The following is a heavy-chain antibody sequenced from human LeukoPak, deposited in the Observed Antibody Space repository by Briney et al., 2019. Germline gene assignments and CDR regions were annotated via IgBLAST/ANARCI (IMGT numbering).Heavy chain of an antibody. Sequence: GGSLRLSCAASGFTFSGSAMHWVRQASGKGLEWVGRIRSKANSYATAYAASVKGRFTISRDDSKNTAYLQMNSLRAEDTAVYYCASHLWVFGVVITPFDYWGQGTLVTVSS. CDR3: ASHLWVFGVVITPFDY. J-gene: IGHJ4*02. CDR1: GFTFSGSA. D-gene: IGHD3-3*01. V-gene: IGHV3-73*01. CDR2: IRSKANSYAT.